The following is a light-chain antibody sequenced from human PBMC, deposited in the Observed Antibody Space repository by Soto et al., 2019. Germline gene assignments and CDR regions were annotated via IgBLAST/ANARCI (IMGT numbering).Light chain of an antibody. CDR3: QQYGSSYT. Sequence: EIVLTQSPGTLSLSPGDRATLSCRASQSVSSSYLAWYQQKGGQAPRLLIYGASRRATGTPDRFSGSGSGTDFTLTISRLEPEDFAVYYCQQYGSSYTFGQGTKPEI. CDR1: QSVSSSY. V-gene: IGKV3-20*01. J-gene: IGKJ2*01. CDR2: GAS.